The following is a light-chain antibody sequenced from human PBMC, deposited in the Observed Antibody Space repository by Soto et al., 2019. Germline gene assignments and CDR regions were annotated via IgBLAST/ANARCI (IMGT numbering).Light chain of an antibody. J-gene: IGKJ3*01. CDR3: QQSFT. Sequence: DIQMTQSPSTLSASVGDRVTITCRASQSISSWLAWYQQKPGKAPKLLIYKASSLESGVPSRFSGSGSGTEFTLTLSSLQPEGFATYYCQQSFTFGPGTKVDIK. CDR2: KAS. V-gene: IGKV1-5*03. CDR1: QSISSW.